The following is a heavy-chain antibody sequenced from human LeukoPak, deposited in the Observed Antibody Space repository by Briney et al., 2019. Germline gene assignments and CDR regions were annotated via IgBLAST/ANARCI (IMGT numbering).Heavy chain of an antibody. CDR3: ARGVTMIVVVIHDWYFDL. CDR2: IYYSRST. J-gene: IGHJ2*01. Sequence: SETPSLTCTVSGGSISSSSYYWGWIRQPPGKGLEWIGSIYYSRSTYYNPSLKSRVTISVDTSKNQFSLKLSSLTAADTAVYYCARGVTMIVVVIHDWYFDLWGRGTLVTVSS. V-gene: IGHV4-39*01. D-gene: IGHD3-22*01. CDR1: GGSISSSSYY.